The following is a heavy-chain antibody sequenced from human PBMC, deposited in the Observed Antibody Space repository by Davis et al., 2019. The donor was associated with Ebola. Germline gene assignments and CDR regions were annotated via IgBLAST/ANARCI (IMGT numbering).Heavy chain of an antibody. CDR2: ISYDGSNK. V-gene: IGHV3-30*18. CDR1: GFTFSSYG. D-gene: IGHD1-26*01. CDR3: AKDSGRLQGGYYYYYGMDV. Sequence: GGSLRLSCAASGFTFSSYGMHWVRQAPGKGLEWVAVISYDGSNKYYADSVKGRFIISRDNSKNTLYLQMNSLRAEDTAVYYCAKDSGRLQGGYYYYYGMDVWGQGTTVTVSS. J-gene: IGHJ6*02.